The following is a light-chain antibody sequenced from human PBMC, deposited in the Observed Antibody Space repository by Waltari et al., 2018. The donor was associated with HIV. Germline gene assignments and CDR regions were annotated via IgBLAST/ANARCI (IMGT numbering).Light chain of an antibody. V-gene: IGKV3-15*01. CDR2: GAS. CDR3: QQRTNWPPYS. J-gene: IGKJ2*03. Sequence: EIVLTQSPATMSVSPGERATLSCRASQSVSNSLAWYQQTPGQAPRLLIYGASTRATGVPARFSGSGSGTEFTLTISSLQSEDFAVYYCQQRTNWPPYSFGQGTRLEIK. CDR1: QSVSNS.